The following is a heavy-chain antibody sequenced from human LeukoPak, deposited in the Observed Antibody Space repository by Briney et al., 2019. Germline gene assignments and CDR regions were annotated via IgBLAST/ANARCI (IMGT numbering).Heavy chain of an antibody. D-gene: IGHD3-10*01. J-gene: IGHJ3*02. V-gene: IGHV4-34*01. CDR1: GGSFSGYY. CDR2: INHSGST. CDR3: ASRVMVRELPDAFDI. Sequence: PSETLSLTCAVYGGSFSGYYWSWIRQPPGKGLEWIGEINHSGSTNHNPSLKTRVTISVDTSKNQFSLKLRSVTAADTTVYYCASRVMVRELPDAFDIWGQGTMVTVSS.